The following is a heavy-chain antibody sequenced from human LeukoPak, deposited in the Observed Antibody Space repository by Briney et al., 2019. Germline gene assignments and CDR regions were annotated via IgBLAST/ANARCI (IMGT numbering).Heavy chain of an antibody. Sequence: PSETLSLTCAVYGGSFSGYYWSWIRQPPGKGLEWIGEINHSGSTNYNPSLKSRVTISVDTSKNQFSLKLSSVTAADTAVYYCAGSRMVRGVMMEFDYWGQGTLVTVSS. CDR3: AGSRMVRGVMMEFDY. CDR2: INHSGST. CDR1: GGSFSGYY. D-gene: IGHD3-10*01. J-gene: IGHJ4*02. V-gene: IGHV4-34*01.